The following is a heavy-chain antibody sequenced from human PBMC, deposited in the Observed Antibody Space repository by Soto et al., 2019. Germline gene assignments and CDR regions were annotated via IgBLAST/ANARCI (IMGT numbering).Heavy chain of an antibody. CDR1: GFTVSSKY. J-gene: IGHJ6*04. Sequence: EVQLVESGGGLVQPGGSLRLSCAASGFTVSSKYMSWVRQAPGKGLEWVSLIQSGGTTYYADSVKGRFTISRDSSKNMLHLQMDSLRAEDTAVYYCARDDIRCSGGSCYGVPRDVWGKGTTVTVSS. V-gene: IGHV3-66*01. CDR2: IQSGGTT. CDR3: ARDDIRCSGGSCYGVPRDV. D-gene: IGHD2-15*01.